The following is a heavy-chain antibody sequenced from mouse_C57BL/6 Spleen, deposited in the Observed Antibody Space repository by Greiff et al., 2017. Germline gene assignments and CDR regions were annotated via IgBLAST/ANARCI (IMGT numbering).Heavy chain of an antibody. CDR1: GYTFTDYN. CDR2: INPNNGGT. V-gene: IGHV1-18*01. J-gene: IGHJ1*03. D-gene: IGHD3-2*02. CDR3: ARASSGYRYFDV. Sequence: EVKLVESGPELVKPGASVKIPCKASGYTFTDYNMDWVKQSHGKSLEWIGDINPNNGGTIYNQKFKGKATLTVDKSSSTAYMELRSLTSEDTAVYYCARASSGYRYFDVWGTGTTVTVSS.